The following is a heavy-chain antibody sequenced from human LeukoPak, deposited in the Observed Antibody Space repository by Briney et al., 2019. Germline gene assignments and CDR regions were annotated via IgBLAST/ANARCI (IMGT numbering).Heavy chain of an antibody. CDR2: INHDASEK. V-gene: IGHV3-7*01. CDR3: ATSSYSSSSC. D-gene: IGHD6-6*01. CDR1: GLTFTNYW. Sequence: GGSLRLSCTASGLTFTNYWMIWVRRAPGKGLEWVANINHDASEKYYVGSVEGRFTISRDNAKNSLFLQMNSLRAEDTGVYYCATSSYSSSSCWGQGTLLTVSS. J-gene: IGHJ4*02.